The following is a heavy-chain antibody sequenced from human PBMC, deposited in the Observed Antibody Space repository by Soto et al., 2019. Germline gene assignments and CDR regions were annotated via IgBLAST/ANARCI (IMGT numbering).Heavy chain of an antibody. D-gene: IGHD2-21*01. J-gene: IGHJ3*02. CDR2: TRNKANSYTT. CDR1: GFTFSDHS. V-gene: IGHV3-72*01. Sequence: EVQLVESGGGLVQPGGSLRLSCAVSGFTFSDHSMDWVRQAPGKGLEWVGRTRNKANSYTTEYAASVKGRFAVSRVESENSLYLHMNSLKTEDTAVYYCARVAVASYAYDIWGQGTMVTVSS. CDR3: ARVAVASYAYDI.